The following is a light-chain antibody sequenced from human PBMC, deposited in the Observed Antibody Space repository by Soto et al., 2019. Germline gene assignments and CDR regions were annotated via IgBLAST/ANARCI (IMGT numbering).Light chain of an antibody. J-gene: IGKJ5*01. CDR3: QQRSNGPLGA. CDR1: QSVSSY. V-gene: IGKV3-11*01. Sequence: EIVLTQSPATLSLSPGERATLSCRASQSVSSYLAWYQQKPGQAPRLLIYDASNRATGIPARFSGSGSGTDFTLTIGSLEPEDFAVYYCQQRSNGPLGAFGQGERLEIK. CDR2: DAS.